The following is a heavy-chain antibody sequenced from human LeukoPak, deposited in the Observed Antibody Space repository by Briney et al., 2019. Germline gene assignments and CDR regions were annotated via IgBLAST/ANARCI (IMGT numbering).Heavy chain of an antibody. Sequence: LSVTLSLTCTVSGGSISNYYWSWIRQPPGKGLEWIGYIYYSGSTNYSPSLKSRVTISVDTSKNQLSLKLSSVTAADTAVYYCARAAWGSISYYDYWGQGTLVTVS. CDR1: GGSISNYY. V-gene: IGHV4-59*01. CDR3: ARAAWGSISYYDY. CDR2: IYYSGST. D-gene: IGHD2-2*01. J-gene: IGHJ4*02.